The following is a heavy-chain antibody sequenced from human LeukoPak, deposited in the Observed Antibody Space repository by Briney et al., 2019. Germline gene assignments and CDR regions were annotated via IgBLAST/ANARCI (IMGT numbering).Heavy chain of an antibody. CDR1: GGSFSGYY. CDR3: AREYYYDSSGYNH. J-gene: IGHJ3*01. Sequence: SETLSLTCAVYGGSFSGYYWSWIRQPPGKGLEWIGEINHSGSTNYYPSLKSRVTISVDTSKNQFSLKLSSVTAADTAVYYCAREYYYDSSGYNHWGKGTMVSVSS. V-gene: IGHV4-34*01. CDR2: INHSGST. D-gene: IGHD3-22*01.